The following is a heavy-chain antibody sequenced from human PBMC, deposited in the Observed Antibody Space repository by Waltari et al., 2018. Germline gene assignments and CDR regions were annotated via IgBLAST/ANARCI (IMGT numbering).Heavy chain of an antibody. V-gene: IGHV3-7*01. CDR2: IKTDGSEK. D-gene: IGHD3-10*01. Sequence: VQLVESGGTLVQPGGSLRLSCAVSGFTFNSYWMDWVRQAPGKGLEWVGNIKTDGSEKNDADSVKGRFTSSRDNAKNSLYLQINSLRVEDTAVYYCARNRGWQQFDYWGQGTLVTVSS. CDR1: GFTFNSYW. J-gene: IGHJ4*02. CDR3: ARNRGWQQFDY.